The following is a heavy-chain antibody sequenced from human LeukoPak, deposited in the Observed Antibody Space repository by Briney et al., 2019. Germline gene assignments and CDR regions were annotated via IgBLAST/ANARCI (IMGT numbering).Heavy chain of an antibody. CDR1: GFTFSSYA. CDR2: ISGSGGST. Sequence: GGSLRLSCAASGFTFSSYAMSWVRQAPGKGLEWVSAISGSGGSTYYADSVKGRFTIPRDNSKNTLYLQMNSLRAEDTAVYYCAKYGDYVFMFDPWGQGTLVTVSS. J-gene: IGHJ5*02. V-gene: IGHV3-23*01. D-gene: IGHD4-17*01. CDR3: AKYGDYVFMFDP.